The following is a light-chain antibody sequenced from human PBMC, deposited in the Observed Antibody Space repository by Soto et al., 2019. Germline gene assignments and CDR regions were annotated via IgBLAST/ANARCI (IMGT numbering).Light chain of an antibody. Sequence: QSALTQPASVSGSPGQSITISCTGTSSDVGGYKFASWYQQHPGKAPKLMIYEVSNRPSGVSNRFSGSKSGNTASLTISGLQAEDEADYYCSSYTTSSTRVFGGGTKLTVL. CDR2: EVS. V-gene: IGLV2-14*01. CDR3: SSYTTSSTRV. J-gene: IGLJ3*02. CDR1: SSDVGGYKF.